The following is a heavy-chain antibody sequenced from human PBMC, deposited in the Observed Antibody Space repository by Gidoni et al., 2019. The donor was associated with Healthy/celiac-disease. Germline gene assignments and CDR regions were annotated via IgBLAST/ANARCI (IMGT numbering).Heavy chain of an antibody. CDR2: ISYDGSNK. V-gene: IGHV3-30*18. CDR1: GFTFSSYG. Sequence: QVQLVESGGGVVQPGRSLRLSCDASGFTFSSYGMHWVRQAPGKGLEWVAVISYDGSNKYYADSVKGRFTISRDNSKNTLYLQMNSLRAEDTAVYYCAKDLTIFGVVTQYYFDYWGQGTLVTVSS. CDR3: AKDLTIFGVVTQYYFDY. J-gene: IGHJ4*02. D-gene: IGHD3-3*01.